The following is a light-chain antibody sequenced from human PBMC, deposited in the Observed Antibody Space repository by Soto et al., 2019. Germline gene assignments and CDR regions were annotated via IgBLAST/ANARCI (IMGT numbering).Light chain of an antibody. V-gene: IGLV1-44*01. J-gene: IGLJ1*01. CDR1: SSNIGSNY. Sequence: QSVLTQPPSASGTPGQRVTISCSGSSSNIGSNYVYWYQQIPGTAPKLLVYRNSDRPSGVPDRFSGSKSGTSASLAISGLQPEDEADYCCAAWDDSLNEYVFGDGTKLTVL. CDR2: RNS. CDR3: AAWDDSLNEYV.